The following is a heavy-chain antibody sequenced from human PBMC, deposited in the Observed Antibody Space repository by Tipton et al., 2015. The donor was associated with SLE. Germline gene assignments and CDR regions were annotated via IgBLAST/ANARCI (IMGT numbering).Heavy chain of an antibody. V-gene: IGHV3-21*01. CDR3: ARANGANFDY. CDR2: ISSSSSYI. Sequence: SLRLSCAASGFTFSSYSMNWVRQAPGKGLEWVSSISSSSSYIYYADSVKGRFTIYRDNAKNSLYLQMNSLRAEDTAVYYCARANGANFDYWGQGTLVTVSS. D-gene: IGHD4-17*01. CDR1: GFTFSSYS. J-gene: IGHJ4*02.